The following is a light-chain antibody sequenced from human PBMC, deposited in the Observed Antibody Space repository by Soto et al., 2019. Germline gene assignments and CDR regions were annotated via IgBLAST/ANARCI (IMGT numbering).Light chain of an antibody. V-gene: IGKV2-24*01. CDR3: MQHRQSLS. J-gene: IGKJ4*01. CDR1: QSLVDTDGNTY. CDR2: KVS. Sequence: EIVMTQTPLSSPVTLGQPASISCRSSQSLVDTDGNTYLSWLHQRPGQPPRLLIYKVSNRFSGVPDRFSGSGAGTGFTLHISWVEAEDVGVYYCMQHRQSLSFGGGTKVEIK.